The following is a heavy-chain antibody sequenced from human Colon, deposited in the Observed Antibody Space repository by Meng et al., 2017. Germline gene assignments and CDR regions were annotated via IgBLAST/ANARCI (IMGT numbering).Heavy chain of an antibody. D-gene: IGHD2-15*01. J-gene: IGHJ4*02. CDR1: AGPFSGYY. CDR3: SSLLTLDY. Sequence: QVRLQQWGPGQLKPSATLTLTCAINAGPFSGYYWSWIRQATGKGPVWIGEINHNGDTHNNPSLKSRVSMSFDTSKKQFSLHLSSVTAADTAVYYCSSLLTLDYWGPGTLVTVSS. V-gene: IGHV4-34*02. CDR2: INHNGDT.